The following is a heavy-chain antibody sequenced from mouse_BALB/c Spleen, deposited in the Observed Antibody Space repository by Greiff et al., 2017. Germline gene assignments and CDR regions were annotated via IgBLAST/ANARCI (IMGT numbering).Heavy chain of an antibody. J-gene: IGHJ1*01. D-gene: IGHD1-1*01. CDR1: GFTFSSFG. CDR3: AREGTYYYGSSGYWYFDV. V-gene: IGHV5-17*02. Sequence: EVQGVESGGGLVQPGGSRKLSCAASGFTFSSFGMHWVRQAPEKGLEWVAYISSGSSTIYYADTVKGRFTISRDNPKNTLFLQMTSLRSEDTAMYYCAREGTYYYGSSGYWYFDVWGAGTTVTVSS. CDR2: ISSGSSTI.